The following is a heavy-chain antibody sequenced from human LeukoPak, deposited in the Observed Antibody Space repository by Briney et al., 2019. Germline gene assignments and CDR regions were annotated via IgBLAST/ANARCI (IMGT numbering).Heavy chain of an antibody. V-gene: IGHV4-31*03. J-gene: IGHJ4*02. CDR2: IYYSGST. CDR1: GGSISSGGYY. Sequence: TLSLTCTVSGGSISSGGYYWSWIRQHPGKGLEWIGYIYYSGSTYYNPSLKSRVTISVDTSKNQFSLKLSSVTAADTAVYYCARATTDYDSSGYYPDYFDYWGQGTLVTVSS. D-gene: IGHD3-22*01. CDR3: ARATTDYDSSGYYPDYFDY.